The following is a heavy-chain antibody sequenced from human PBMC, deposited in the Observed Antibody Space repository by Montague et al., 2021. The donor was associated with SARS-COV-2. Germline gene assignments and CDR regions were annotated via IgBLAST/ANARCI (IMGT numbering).Heavy chain of an antibody. Sequence: SETLSLTCAVSGVSITSTNWWSLVRQPPGKGLEWIGEISYGGIATYNPPHKSRATISMDRSRNLFSLQLSSVTAADTALYYCAGKVLTVPADYWGQGTLVTVS. J-gene: IGHJ4*02. CDR1: GVSITSTNW. CDR3: AGKVLTVPADY. CDR2: ISYGGIA. V-gene: IGHV4-4*02. D-gene: IGHD4-11*01.